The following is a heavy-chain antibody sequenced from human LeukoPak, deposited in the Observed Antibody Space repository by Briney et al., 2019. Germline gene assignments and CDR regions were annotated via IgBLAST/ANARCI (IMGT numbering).Heavy chain of an antibody. CDR1: GGTFSSYA. CDR2: IIPILGIA. D-gene: IGHD5-12*01. Sequence: SVKVSCKASGGTFSSYAISWVRQAPGQGLEWMGRIIPILGIANYAQKFQGRVTITADKSTSTAYMGLSSLRSEDTAVYYCARDHQTITITLGYGMDVWGQGTTVTVSS. V-gene: IGHV1-69*04. J-gene: IGHJ6*02. CDR3: ARDHQTITITLGYGMDV.